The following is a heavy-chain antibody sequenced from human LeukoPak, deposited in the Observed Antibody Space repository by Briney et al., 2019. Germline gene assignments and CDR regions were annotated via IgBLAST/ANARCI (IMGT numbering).Heavy chain of an antibody. CDR3: ARGDWLSESSVY. J-gene: IGHJ4*02. Sequence: GASVRVSCKTSGYTFTGYHMHWVRQAPGQGLEWMGWTNPISGGTNYAQKFQGRVTMTRDTSISTFYMELYSLTPDDTAVYFCARGDWLSESSVYWGQGTLVTVSS. V-gene: IGHV1-2*02. D-gene: IGHD3-22*01. CDR1: GYTFTGYH. CDR2: TNPISGGT.